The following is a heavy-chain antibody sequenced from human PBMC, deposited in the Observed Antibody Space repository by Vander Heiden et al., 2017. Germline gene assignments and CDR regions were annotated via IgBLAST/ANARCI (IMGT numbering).Heavy chain of an antibody. CDR3: AKAGEFSSGWYRYFDS. V-gene: IGHV3-23*01. D-gene: IGHD6-19*01. CDR1: GFPFSRYT. CDR2: ISGGGDST. J-gene: IGHJ4*02. Sequence: EVQLLESGGGLVQPGGSLRLSCAASGFPFSRYTLSWVRQAPGKGLEWVSAISGGGDSTFHADSVRGRFTVSRDSSTNTLYLLMNNLRAEDTAVYYCAKAGEFSSGWYRYFDSWGQGTLVTVSS.